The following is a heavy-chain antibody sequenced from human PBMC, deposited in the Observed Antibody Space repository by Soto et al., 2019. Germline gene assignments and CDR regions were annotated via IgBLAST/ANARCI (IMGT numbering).Heavy chain of an antibody. CDR2: ISSSSSYI. Sequence: EVQLVESGGGLVKPGGSLRLSCAASGFTFSSYSMNWVRQAPGKGLEWVSSISSSSSYIYYADSVKGRFTISRDNAKNSLYLQMNSLRAEDTAVYYCARVSATMIVRGMDVWGQGTTVTVSS. V-gene: IGHV3-21*01. CDR1: GFTFSSYS. J-gene: IGHJ6*02. D-gene: IGHD3-22*01. CDR3: ARVSATMIVRGMDV.